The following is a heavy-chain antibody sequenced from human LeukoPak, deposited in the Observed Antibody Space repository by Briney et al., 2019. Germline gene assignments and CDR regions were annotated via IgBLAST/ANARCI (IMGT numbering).Heavy chain of an antibody. CDR2: ISYDGSNK. CDR1: GFTFSSYA. Sequence: GSLRLSCAASGFTFSSYAMHWVRQAPGKGLEWVAVISYDGSNKYYADSVKGRFTISRDNSKNTLYLQMNSLRAEDTAVYYCARDRVRQWPRPIDYWGQGTLVTVSS. J-gene: IGHJ4*02. D-gene: IGHD6-19*01. CDR3: ARDRVRQWPRPIDY. V-gene: IGHV3-30*04.